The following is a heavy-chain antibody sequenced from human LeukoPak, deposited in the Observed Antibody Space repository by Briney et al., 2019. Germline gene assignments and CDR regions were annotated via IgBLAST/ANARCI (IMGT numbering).Heavy chain of an antibody. J-gene: IGHJ3*02. CDR3: ARGGYHHGFDI. D-gene: IGHD2-15*01. CDR1: GFTFNSYW. Sequence: GGSLRLSYAASGFTFNSYWFHWVRQAPGKGLVWVSRINSDGSDTIYADSVKGRFTISRDNAKSTVYLQMNSLKAEDTAVYYCARGGYHHGFDIWGQGTMVTVSS. CDR2: INSDGSDT. V-gene: IGHV3-74*01.